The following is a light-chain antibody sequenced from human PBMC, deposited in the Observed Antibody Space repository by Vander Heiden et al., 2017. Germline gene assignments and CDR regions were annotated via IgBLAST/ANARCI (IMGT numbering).Light chain of an antibody. CDR2: GAS. V-gene: IGKV3-15*01. CDR1: QSVSSD. J-gene: IGKJ1*01. CDR3: QQDNDCPRT. Sequence: EIVMTQSPATLSVSPGERATLSCRASQSVSSDLAWYQQNPGQAPRLLIYGASTRATGIPARFAGSGSGTEFTLTISSLQSEDFAVYYCQQDNDCPRTFGLGTKVEIK.